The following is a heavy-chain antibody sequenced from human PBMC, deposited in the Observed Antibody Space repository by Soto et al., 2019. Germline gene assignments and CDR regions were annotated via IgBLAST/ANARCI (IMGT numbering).Heavy chain of an antibody. CDR2: INPNSGGT. CDR1: GYTFTGYY. V-gene: IGHV1-2*04. D-gene: IGHD2-8*01. CDR3: ARTLMVYAKVPYYYGMDV. J-gene: IGHJ6*02. Sequence: ASVKVSCKSSGYTFTGYYMHWGRQAPGQGLEWMGWINPNSGGTNYAQKFQGWVTMTRDTSISTAYMELSRLRSDDTAVYYCARTLMVYAKVPYYYGMDVWGQGTTVTVSS.